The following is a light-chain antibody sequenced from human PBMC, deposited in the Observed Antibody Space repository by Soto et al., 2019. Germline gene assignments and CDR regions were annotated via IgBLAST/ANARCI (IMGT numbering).Light chain of an antibody. J-gene: IGKJ2*01. CDR2: GAS. CDR1: QSVSSN. V-gene: IGKV3-15*01. CDR3: QQYNHWPST. Sequence: EIVMTQSPATLSVSPGERATLSCRASQSVSSNLAWYQQKPGQAPRLLIYGASTRATGIPARFSGSGSGTEFTLTISSLQSEDFAVDYCQQYNHWPSTFGQGTKLE.